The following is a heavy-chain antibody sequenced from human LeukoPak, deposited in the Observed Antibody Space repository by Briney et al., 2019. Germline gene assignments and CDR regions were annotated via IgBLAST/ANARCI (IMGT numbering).Heavy chain of an antibody. CDR3: ARVGYYYDSSGYYYLGYFDY. CDR2: IYTSGST. D-gene: IGHD3-22*01. CDR1: GGSISSGSYY. V-gene: IGHV4-61*02. J-gene: IGHJ4*02. Sequence: SQTLSLTCTVSGGSISSGSYYWSWIRQPAGKGLEWIGRIYTSGSTNYNPSLKSRVTISVDTSKNQFSLKLSSVTAADTAVYYCARVGYYYDSSGYYYLGYFDYWGQGTLVTVSS.